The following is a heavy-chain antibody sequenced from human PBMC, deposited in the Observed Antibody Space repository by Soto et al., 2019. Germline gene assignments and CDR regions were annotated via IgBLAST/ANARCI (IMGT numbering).Heavy chain of an antibody. CDR3: ARAHVSGSILPPSSYYYYYYMDV. V-gene: IGHV3-20*01. CDR2: INWNGGST. D-gene: IGHD3-16*01. CDR1: GFTFDDYG. Sequence: GGSLRLSCAASGFTFDDYGMSWVRQAPGKGLEWVSGINWNGGSTGYADSVKGRFTISRDNAKNSLYLQMNSLRAEDTALYHCARAHVSGSILPPSSYYYYYYMDVWGKGTTVTVSS. J-gene: IGHJ6*03.